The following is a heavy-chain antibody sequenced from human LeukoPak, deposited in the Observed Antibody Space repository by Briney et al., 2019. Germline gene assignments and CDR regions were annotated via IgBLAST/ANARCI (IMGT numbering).Heavy chain of an antibody. CDR1: GGSISDDY. CDR3: ARMRRGWLQIDS. CDR2: MFYKGNT. Sequence: SETLSLTCIVSGGSISDDYWSWVRQPPRKGLEWIGYMFYKGNTNYNPSLKSRVTISLATSTNQFSLNLRSVTAAATAVYYCARMRRGWLQIDSWGQGTLVTVSS. V-gene: IGHV4-59*01. D-gene: IGHD3-22*01. J-gene: IGHJ4*02.